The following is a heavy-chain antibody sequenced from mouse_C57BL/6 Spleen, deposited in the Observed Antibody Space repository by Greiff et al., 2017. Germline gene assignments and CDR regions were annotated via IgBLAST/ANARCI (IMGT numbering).Heavy chain of an antibody. Sequence: VQLKQSGAELVKPGASVKLSCTASGFNIKDYYMHWVKQRTEQGLEWIGRIDPEDGETKYATKFQGKATITAYTSSNTAYLQLSSLTSEDTAVYYCARYDGYYSYFDVWGTGTTVTVSS. CDR1: GFNIKDYY. V-gene: IGHV14-2*01. D-gene: IGHD2-3*01. CDR2: IDPEDGET. CDR3: ARYDGYYSYFDV. J-gene: IGHJ1*03.